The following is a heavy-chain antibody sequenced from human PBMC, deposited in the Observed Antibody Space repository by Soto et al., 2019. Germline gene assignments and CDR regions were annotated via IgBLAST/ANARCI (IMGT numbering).Heavy chain of an antibody. Sequence: GGSLRLSCAAPGFSFGTFGGHWVRQAPGKGLEWVAVIWYDGSNEYYADSVKGRFTISRDSSTNALYLQMNSLRAEDTAVYYCARDWLSHCFDYWGQGTPVTVSS. V-gene: IGHV3-33*01. D-gene: IGHD5-12*01. CDR1: GFSFGTFG. CDR2: IWYDGSNE. CDR3: ARDWLSHCFDY. J-gene: IGHJ4*02.